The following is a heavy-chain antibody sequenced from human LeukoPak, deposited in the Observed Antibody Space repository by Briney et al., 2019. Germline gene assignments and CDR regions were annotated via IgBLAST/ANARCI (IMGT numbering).Heavy chain of an antibody. CDR2: INAGNGNT. D-gene: IGHD3-22*01. V-gene: IGHV1-3*03. J-gene: IGHJ4*02. CDR1: GYTFTSYA. CDR3: ARGLPYYYDSSGYFSYFDY. Sequence: ASVKVSCKASGYTFTSYAMQWVRQAPGQRLQWMGWINAGNGNTKYSQEFHSRVTITRDTSASTAYMELSSLRSEDTAAYYCARGLPYYYDSSGYFSYFDYWGQGTLVTVSS.